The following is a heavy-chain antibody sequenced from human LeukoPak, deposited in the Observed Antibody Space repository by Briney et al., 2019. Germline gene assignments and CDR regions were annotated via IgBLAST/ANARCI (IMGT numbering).Heavy chain of an antibody. CDR1: GGSISSYY. CDR2: IYTSGST. Sequence: SETLSLTCTVSGGSISSYYWSWIRQPAGKGLEWIGRIYTSGSTNYDPSLKSRVTMSVDTSKNQFSLKLSSVTAADTAVYYCASLPWDPRGGPSYYGMDVWGQGTTVTVSS. CDR3: ASLPWDPRGGPSYYGMDV. J-gene: IGHJ6*02. V-gene: IGHV4-4*07. D-gene: IGHD1-26*01.